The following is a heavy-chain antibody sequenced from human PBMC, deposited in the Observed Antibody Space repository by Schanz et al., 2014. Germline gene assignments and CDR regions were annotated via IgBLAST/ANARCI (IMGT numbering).Heavy chain of an antibody. CDR2: ISHDGHRD. V-gene: IGHV3-30-3*01. J-gene: IGHJ4*02. Sequence: DLEESGGGVVQPGRSLRLSCAASGFTFHTYDMHWVRQAPGKGLEWVAQISHDGHRDFYADSVKGRFTISRDNSKNTLYLQMNSLRAEDTAVYYCAKGKSEVRGIILDYWGQGTMVVVSS. CDR1: GFTFHTYD. CDR3: AKGKSEVRGIILDY. D-gene: IGHD3-10*01.